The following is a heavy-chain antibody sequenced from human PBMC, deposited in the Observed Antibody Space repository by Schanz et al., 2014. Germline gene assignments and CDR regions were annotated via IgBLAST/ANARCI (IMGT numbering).Heavy chain of an antibody. CDR3: ARVLGGDEGLDQ. Sequence: EVQLVESGGGLVQPGGSLSLCCVASGFTFSRYWMTWVRQAPGKGLEWVANIKQDGSAKNYVDSVKGRFTISRDNPKNSLCLQMNSLRAEDTALYYCARVLGGDEGLDQWGQGTLVTVSS. CDR2: IKQDGSAK. V-gene: IGHV3-7*01. CDR1: GFTFSRYW. J-gene: IGHJ4*02. D-gene: IGHD4-17*01.